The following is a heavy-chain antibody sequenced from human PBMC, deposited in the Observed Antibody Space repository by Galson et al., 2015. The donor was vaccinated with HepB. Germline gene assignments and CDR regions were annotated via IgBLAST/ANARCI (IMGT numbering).Heavy chain of an antibody. V-gene: IGHV4-31*03. CDR3: ARDLSRGFTKPQPPAF. CDR1: GGSISSGGYF. CDR2: IYYSGST. D-gene: IGHD1-1*01. J-gene: IGHJ4*02. Sequence: TLSLTCTVSGGSISSGGYFWSWIRQFPGKGLEWIGYIYYSGSTSYNPSLKSRITISLDTSENQFSLKLSSVTAADTAMYYCARDLSRGFTKPQPPAFWGQGTLVTVSS.